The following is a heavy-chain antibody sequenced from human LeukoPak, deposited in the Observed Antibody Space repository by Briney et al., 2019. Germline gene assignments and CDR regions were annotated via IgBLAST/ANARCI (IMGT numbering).Heavy chain of an antibody. J-gene: IGHJ4*02. CDR1: GYTFATYW. D-gene: IGHD1-26*01. CDR3: ARSGSYRRPPDY. CDR2: VYPGDSDT. V-gene: IGHV5-51*01. Sequence: GESLKISCKGSGYTFATYWIAWVRQMPGKGLEWMGIVYPGDSDTRYSPSFQGQVTISADKSISTAYLQWSSLKASDTAMYYCARSGSYRRPPDYWGQGTLVTVSS.